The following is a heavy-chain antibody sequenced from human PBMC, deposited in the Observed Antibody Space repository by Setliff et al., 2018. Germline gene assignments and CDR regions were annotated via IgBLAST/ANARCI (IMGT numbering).Heavy chain of an antibody. CDR3: ARDLGHDGDSDY. Sequence: PSETLSLTCTVSGYSISSGYIWGWIRQPPGKGLEWVGNIGHTGSINYNPSLKSRLTISRDTSKNQVSLKLNSVTATDTAVYYCARDLGHDGDSDYWGQGILVTVS. D-gene: IGHD2-21*02. V-gene: IGHV4-38-2*02. CDR2: IGHTGSI. J-gene: IGHJ4*02. CDR1: GYSISSGYI.